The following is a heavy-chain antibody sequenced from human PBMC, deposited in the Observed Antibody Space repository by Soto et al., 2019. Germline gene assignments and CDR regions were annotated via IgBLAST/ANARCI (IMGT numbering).Heavy chain of an antibody. Sequence: PGESLKISCKGSGYNFAGYWIAWVRQMPGKGPELMGIIYPSDSDTRYRPSFQGQVTISDDKSISSAYLQWSSLRASDTAMYYCARGGVSTRTFGYWGQETPVTASS. CDR1: GYNFAGYW. CDR3: ARGGVSTRTFGY. J-gene: IGHJ4*02. V-gene: IGHV5-51*01. CDR2: IYPSDSDT. D-gene: IGHD3-3*01.